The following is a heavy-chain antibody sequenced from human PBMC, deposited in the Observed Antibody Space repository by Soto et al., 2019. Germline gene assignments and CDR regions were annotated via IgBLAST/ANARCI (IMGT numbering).Heavy chain of an antibody. J-gene: IGHJ4*02. V-gene: IGHV1-69*13. CDR2: IIPIFGTA. D-gene: IGHD6-19*01. CDR3: ARNRNMGSGWYHY. CDR1: GGTFSSYA. Sequence: SVKVSCKASGGTFSSYAISWVRQAPGQGLEWMGGIIPIFGTANYAQKFQGRVTITADESTSTAYMELSSLRSEDTAVYYCARNRNMGSGWYHYWAQGTLVTVSS.